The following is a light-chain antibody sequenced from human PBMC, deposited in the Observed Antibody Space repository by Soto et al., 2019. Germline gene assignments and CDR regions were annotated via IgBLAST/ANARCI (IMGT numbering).Light chain of an antibody. CDR2: DAS. CDR3: QQYGDRPRT. CDR1: QYIGSA. J-gene: IGKJ1*01. Sequence: EVVLTQSPATLSVSPGDRATLSCRASQYIGSAVAWYHQRSGQAPRLLIFDASIRVPTTPARFSGSVSGTELTLTISSLESEEVALYFCQQYGDRPRTFGQGTKVEIK. V-gene: IGKV3-15*01.